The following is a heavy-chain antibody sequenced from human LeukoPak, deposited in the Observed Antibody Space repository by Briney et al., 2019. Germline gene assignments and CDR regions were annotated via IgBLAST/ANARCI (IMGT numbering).Heavy chain of an antibody. CDR1: GFTFSSYG. D-gene: IGHD3-22*01. CDR2: IWYDGSNK. V-gene: IGHV3-33*01. CDR3: ARDQDYYDSNWFDP. Sequence: GGSLRLSCAASGFTFSSYGMHWVRQAPGKGLEWVAVIWYDGSNKYYADSVKGRFTISRDNSKNTLYLQMNSLRAEDTAVYYCARDQDYYDSNWFDPWGQGTLVTVSS. J-gene: IGHJ5*02.